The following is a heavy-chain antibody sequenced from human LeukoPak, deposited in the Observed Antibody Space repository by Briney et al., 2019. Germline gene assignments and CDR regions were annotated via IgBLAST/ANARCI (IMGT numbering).Heavy chain of an antibody. V-gene: IGHV4-59*01. CDR1: GGSINAYY. D-gene: IGHD5-24*01. CDR3: AREGRDGYKFDY. J-gene: IGHJ4*02. Sequence: SETLSLTCTVSGGSINAYYWSWIRQSPGKGLEWIGYIYYSGSTNYSPSLKSRVTISVDSSKNQFSLKLSSVTAADTAVYYCAREGRDGYKFDYWGQGTLVTVSS. CDR2: IYYSGST.